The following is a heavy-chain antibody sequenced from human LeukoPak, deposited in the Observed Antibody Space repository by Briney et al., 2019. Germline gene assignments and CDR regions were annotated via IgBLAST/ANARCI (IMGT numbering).Heavy chain of an antibody. J-gene: IGHJ4*02. Sequence: PGRSLRLSCAASGFTFSSYSMHWVRQAPGKGLEWVAVISYDGTNEYNADSVKGRFTISRDNSKNTLWLQMNSLKPDDTAVYYCARGLGDDFWPPDYWGRGTLVTVSS. D-gene: IGHD3-3*01. CDR1: GFTFSSYS. CDR2: ISYDGTNE. V-gene: IGHV3-30-3*01. CDR3: ARGLGDDFWPPDY.